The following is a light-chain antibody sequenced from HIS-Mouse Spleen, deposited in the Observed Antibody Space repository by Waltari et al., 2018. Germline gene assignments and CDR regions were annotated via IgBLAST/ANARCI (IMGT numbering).Light chain of an antibody. J-gene: IGLJ1*01. CDR1: HIGSKR. CDR2: DDS. Sequence: SYVLTQPPSVSVAPGKTARITCGGNHIGSKRVHWYQQKRGQAPVLVVYDDSDRPSGIPERFSGSNSGNTATLTISRVEAGDEADYYCQVWDSSSDHYVFGTGTKVTVL. CDR3: QVWDSSSDHYV. V-gene: IGLV3-21*03.